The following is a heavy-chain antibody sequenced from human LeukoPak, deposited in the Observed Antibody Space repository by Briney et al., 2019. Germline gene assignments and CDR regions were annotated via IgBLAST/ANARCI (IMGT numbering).Heavy chain of an antibody. V-gene: IGHV1-8*01. CDR3: ARMEVAVSAFDI. D-gene: IGHD6-19*01. CDR2: MNPNSGNT. J-gene: IGHJ3*02. Sequence: ASVKVSCKASGYIFTSYDINWVRQATGQGLEWMGWMNPNSGNTGYAQKFQGRVTMTRNTSISTAYMELSSLRSEDTAVYYCARMEVAVSAFDIWGQGTMVTVSS. CDR1: GYIFTSYD.